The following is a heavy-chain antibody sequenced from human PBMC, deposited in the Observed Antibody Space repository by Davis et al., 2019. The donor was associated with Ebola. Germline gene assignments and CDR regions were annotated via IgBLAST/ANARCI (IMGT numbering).Heavy chain of an antibody. Sequence: PGGSLRLSCVASGFTFRSYNMNWVRQAPGKGLEWVSYISSDSNTIYYAGSVKGRFTISRDNANNSLYLQMTSLRDEDTAVYYCARDSGYSSSFGLDVFDIWGQGTMVTVSS. J-gene: IGHJ3*02. CDR1: GFTFRSYN. V-gene: IGHV3-48*02. CDR3: ARDSGYSSSFGLDVFDI. D-gene: IGHD6-13*01. CDR2: ISSDSNTI.